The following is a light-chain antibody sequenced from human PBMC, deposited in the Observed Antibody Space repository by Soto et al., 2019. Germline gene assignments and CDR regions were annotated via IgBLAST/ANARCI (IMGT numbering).Light chain of an antibody. J-gene: IGKJ4*01. V-gene: IGKV1-5*01. CDR2: DVS. Sequence: DIQMTQSPSTLSASVGDRVTITCRASQSISTWLAWYQQKPGKGPKLLIYDVSSLESGVPSRFSGSGSGTEFTLTISSLQPDDFAAYYCQHYNTYPLTFGGGTKVEIK. CDR1: QSISTW. CDR3: QHYNTYPLT.